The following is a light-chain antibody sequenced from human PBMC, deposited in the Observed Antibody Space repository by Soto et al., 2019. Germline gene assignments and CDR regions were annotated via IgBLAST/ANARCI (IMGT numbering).Light chain of an antibody. CDR3: KHSYTPPRT. Sequence: DIQMTQSPSSLSASVGDRVSVTCRASQSISTFLNWYQQRPGEAPKLLSYAASSMQSGVPSRFRGSGFGADLTPTIGSLQPEDFTTYDCKHSYTPPRTFGLETQVDVK. V-gene: IGKV1-39*01. CDR2: AAS. J-gene: IGKJ1*01. CDR1: QSISTF.